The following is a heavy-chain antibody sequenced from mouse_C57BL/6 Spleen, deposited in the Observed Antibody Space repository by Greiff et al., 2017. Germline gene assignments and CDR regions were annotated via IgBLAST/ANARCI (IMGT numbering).Heavy chain of an antibody. CDR1: GYAFSSSW. Sequence: VKLMESGPELVKPGASVKISCKASGYAFSSSWMNWVKQRPGKGLEWIGRIYPGDGDTNYNGKFKGKATLTADKSSSTAYMQLSSLTSEDSAVYFCARGGSMGFAYWGQGTRVTVSA. CDR2: IYPGDGDT. J-gene: IGHJ3*01. CDR3: ARGGSMGFAY. V-gene: IGHV1-82*01.